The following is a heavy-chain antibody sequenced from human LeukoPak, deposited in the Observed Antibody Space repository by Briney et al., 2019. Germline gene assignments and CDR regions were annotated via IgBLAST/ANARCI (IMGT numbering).Heavy chain of an antibody. V-gene: IGHV3-21*01. CDR3: ARSTNIVVVPAAMGY. Sequence: GGSLRLAWAAAGFTVSSYSMNWVRHAPGEWLEWGSSIISSSNYIYYTDSVKGRYTISRDNANKSLYLQMTRLSAEDPDVYYSARSTNIVVVPAAMGYWGQGTMVTVSS. J-gene: IGHJ4*02. CDR2: IISSSNYI. D-gene: IGHD2-2*01. CDR1: GFTVSSYS.